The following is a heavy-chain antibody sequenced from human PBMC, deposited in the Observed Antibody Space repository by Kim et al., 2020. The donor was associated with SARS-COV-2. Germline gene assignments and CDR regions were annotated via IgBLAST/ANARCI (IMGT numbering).Heavy chain of an antibody. V-gene: IGHV1-69*13. CDR3: ARLTTVVTPGSPYYYYGMDV. J-gene: IGHJ6*02. Sequence: SVKVSCKASGGTFSSYAISWVRQAPGQGLEWMGGIIPIFGTANYAQKFQGRVTITADESTSTAYMELSSLRSEDTAVYYCARLTTVVTPGSPYYYYGMDVWGQGTTVTVSS. CDR2: IIPIFGTA. D-gene: IGHD4-17*01. CDR1: GGTFSSYA.